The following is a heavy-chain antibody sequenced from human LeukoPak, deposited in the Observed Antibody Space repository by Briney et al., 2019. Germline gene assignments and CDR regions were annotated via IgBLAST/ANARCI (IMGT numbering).Heavy chain of an antibody. D-gene: IGHD3-10*01. Sequence: PGGSLRLFCAASGFTFSSYAMSWVRQAPGKGLEWVSGIRGSGGRTYYADSVKGRVTISRDNSKNTLYLQMNSLRAEDTAVHYCAKDLDDSGIDPVFDYWGQGTLVTVSS. CDR1: GFTFSSYA. J-gene: IGHJ4*02. CDR2: IRGSGGRT. V-gene: IGHV3-23*01. CDR3: AKDLDDSGIDPVFDY.